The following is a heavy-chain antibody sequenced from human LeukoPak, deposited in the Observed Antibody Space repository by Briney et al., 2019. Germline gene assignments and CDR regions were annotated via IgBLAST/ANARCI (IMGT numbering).Heavy chain of an antibody. CDR2: IYHSGST. J-gene: IGHJ5*02. CDR3: ARASGYSYH. D-gene: IGHD5-18*01. V-gene: IGHV4-38-2*02. Sequence: SETLSLTCTVSGYPISSGYYWGWIRQPPGKGLEWIGSIYHSGSTYYNPSLKSRVTISVDTSKNQFSLKLSSVTAADTAVYYCARASGYSYHWGQGTLVTVSS. CDR1: GYPISSGYY.